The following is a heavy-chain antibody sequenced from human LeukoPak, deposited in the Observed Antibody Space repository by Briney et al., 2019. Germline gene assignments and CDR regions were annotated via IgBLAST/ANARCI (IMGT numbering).Heavy chain of an antibody. D-gene: IGHD3-16*01. CDR3: ARDVWPDSLYGMDV. Sequence: GGSLRLSCAASGFTFSSYTMNWVRQAPGKGLEWVSSISSSSSYIYYADSVKGRFTISRDNAKNSLYLQMNSLRAEDTAVYYCARDVWPDSLYGMDVWGQGTTVTVSS. J-gene: IGHJ6*02. CDR2: ISSSSSYI. CDR1: GFTFSSYT. V-gene: IGHV3-21*01.